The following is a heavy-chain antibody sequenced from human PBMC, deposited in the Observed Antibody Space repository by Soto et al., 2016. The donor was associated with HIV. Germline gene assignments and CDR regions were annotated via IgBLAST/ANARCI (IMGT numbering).Heavy chain of an antibody. D-gene: IGHD5-12*01. CDR1: GFTVSSNY. CDR2: IYSGGST. Sequence: EVQLVETGGGLIQPGGSLRLSCAASGFTVSSNYMSWVRQAPGKGLEWVSVIYSGGSTYYADSVKGRFTISRDNSKNTLYLQMNSLRAEDTAVYYCASGIVATGGWYYFDYWGQGTLVTVSS. J-gene: IGHJ4*02. V-gene: IGHV3-53*02. CDR3: ASGIVATGGWYYFDY.